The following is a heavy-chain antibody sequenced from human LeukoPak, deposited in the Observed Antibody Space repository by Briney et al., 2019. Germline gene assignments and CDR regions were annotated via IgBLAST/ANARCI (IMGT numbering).Heavy chain of an antibody. J-gene: IGHJ4*02. V-gene: IGHV4-59*08. CDR1: GCSINSYY. Sequence: PSETLSLTCTVSGCSINSYYWSWIRQPPGKGLEWIGYIYYSGSTNYNPSLKSRVTISVDTSKNQFSLKLSSVTAADTAVYYCARQGCTMIAFDYWGQGTLVTVSS. CDR3: ARQGCTMIAFDY. CDR2: IYYSGST. D-gene: IGHD3-22*01.